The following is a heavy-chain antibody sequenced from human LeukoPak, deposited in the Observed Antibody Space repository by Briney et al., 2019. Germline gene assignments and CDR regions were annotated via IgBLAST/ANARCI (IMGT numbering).Heavy chain of an antibody. CDR1: GFTFGDYA. D-gene: IGHD2-2*01. J-gene: IGHJ3*02. V-gene: IGHV3-7*03. Sequence: GGSLRLSCTASGFTFGDYAMSWVRQAPGKGLEWVAYIKQDGSDKYYVDSVKGRFTISKDNDKNSLYLQMNSLRAEDTALYYCAKDLSHDIVVVPADAFDIWGQGTMVTVSS. CDR2: IKQDGSDK. CDR3: AKDLSHDIVVVPADAFDI.